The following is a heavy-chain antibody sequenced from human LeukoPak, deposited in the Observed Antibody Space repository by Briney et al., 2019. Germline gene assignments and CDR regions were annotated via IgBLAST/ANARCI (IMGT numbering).Heavy chain of an antibody. CDR1: GFTFSSYG. CDR2: IGYDGSNK. D-gene: IGHD1-1*01. J-gene: IGHJ4*02. CDR3: ASGTSSPLDY. Sequence: GGSLRLSCAASGFTFSSYGMHWVRQAPGKGLEWVAVIGYDGSNKYYADSVKGRFTISRDNSKNTLYLQMNSLRAEDTAVYYCASGTSSPLDYWGQGTLVTVSS. V-gene: IGHV3-33*01.